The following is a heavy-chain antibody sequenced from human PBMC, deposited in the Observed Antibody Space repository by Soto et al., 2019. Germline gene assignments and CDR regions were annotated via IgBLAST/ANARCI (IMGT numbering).Heavy chain of an antibody. D-gene: IGHD6-19*01. Sequence: GGSLRLSCAASGFTFISYGMHWGRQAPGKGLEWVAVISYDGSNKYYADSVKGRFTISRDNSKNTLYLQMNSLRAEDTAVYYCAKDESGWPAYYYGMDVWGQGTTVTVSS. CDR2: ISYDGSNK. J-gene: IGHJ6*02. V-gene: IGHV3-30*18. CDR1: GFTFISYG. CDR3: AKDESGWPAYYYGMDV.